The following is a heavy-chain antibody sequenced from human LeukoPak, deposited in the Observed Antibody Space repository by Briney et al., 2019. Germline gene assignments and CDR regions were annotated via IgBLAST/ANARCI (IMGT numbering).Heavy chain of an antibody. D-gene: IGHD6-13*01. J-gene: IGHJ1*01. Sequence: GGSLRLSCAASGFSFSSYEMNWVRQAPGKGLEWVSYISSSGSIMYSADSVKGRFTISRDNSKSTLYLQMNSLRAEDTAVYYCAKESGSRSYGAYFPHWGQGTLVTVSS. V-gene: IGHV3-48*03. CDR1: GFSFSSYE. CDR3: AKESGSRSYGAYFPH. CDR2: ISSSGSIM.